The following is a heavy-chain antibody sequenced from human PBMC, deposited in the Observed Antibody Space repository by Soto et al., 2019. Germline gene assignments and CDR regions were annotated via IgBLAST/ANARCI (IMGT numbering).Heavy chain of an antibody. J-gene: IGHJ5*02. CDR2: IYHSGST. CDR1: GGSISSSNW. CDR3: AGSSGRPTTGFDP. Sequence: SETLSLTCAVSGGSISSSNWWSWVRQPPGKGLEWIGEIYHSGSTNYNPSLKSRVTISVDKSKNQFSLKLSSVTAADTAVYYCAGSSGRPTTGFDPWGQGTLVTVSS. D-gene: IGHD6-19*01. V-gene: IGHV4-4*02.